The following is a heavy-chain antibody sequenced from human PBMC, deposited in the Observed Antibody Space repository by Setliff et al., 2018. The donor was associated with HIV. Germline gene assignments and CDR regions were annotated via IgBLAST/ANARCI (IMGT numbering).Heavy chain of an antibody. J-gene: IGHJ6*03. D-gene: IGHD3-10*01. CDR2: ISYNSGRI. CDR1: GFTFDDYA. CDR3: AKEYYGSGSRYFYYYYFDV. V-gene: IGHV3-9*01. Sequence: GGSLRLSCAVSGFTFDDYAMHWVRQVPGKGLEWVSSISYNSGRIGYADSVKGRFTISRDNAKKSLYLQMNSLRVEDTALYYCAKEYYGSGSRYFYYYYFDVWGKGTTVTAP.